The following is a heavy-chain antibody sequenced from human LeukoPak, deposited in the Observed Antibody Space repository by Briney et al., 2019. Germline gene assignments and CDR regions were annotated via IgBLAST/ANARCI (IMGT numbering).Heavy chain of an antibody. Sequence: GGSLRLSCAASGFTFSSYDMHWVRQATGKGLEWVSAIGTAGDTYYPGSVKGRFTISRENAKNSLYLQMNSLRAGDTAVYYCARGVTEYYYYGMDVWGQGTTVTVSS. J-gene: IGHJ6*02. D-gene: IGHD5-18*01. CDR3: ARGVTEYYYYGMDV. CDR2: IGTAGDT. CDR1: GFTFSSYD. V-gene: IGHV3-13*01.